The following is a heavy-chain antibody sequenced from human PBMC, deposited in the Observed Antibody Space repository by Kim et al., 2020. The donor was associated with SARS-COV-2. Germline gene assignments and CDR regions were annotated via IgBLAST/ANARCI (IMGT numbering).Heavy chain of an antibody. CDR1: GGSISSYY. CDR2: IYYSGST. Sequence: SQTLSLTCTVSGGSISSYYWSWIRQPPGKGLEWIGYIYYSGSTNYNPSLKSRVTISVDTSKNQFSLKLSSVTAADTAVYYCARANGYDDFPDYWGQGTLVTVSS. D-gene: IGHD3-3*01. V-gene: IGHV4-59*08. CDR3: ARANGYDDFPDY. J-gene: IGHJ4*02.